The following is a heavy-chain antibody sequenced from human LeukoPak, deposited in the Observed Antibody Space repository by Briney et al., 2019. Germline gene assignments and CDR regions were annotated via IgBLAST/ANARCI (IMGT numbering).Heavy chain of an antibody. CDR1: GGSISSYY. D-gene: IGHD4-23*01. CDR2: IYYSGST. J-gene: IGHJ4*02. CDR3: ARRTTVVTPFALDY. Sequence: SETLSLTCTVSGGSISSYYWSWIRQPPGKGLEWIGYIYYSGSTNYNPSLKSRVTISVDTSKNQFSLKLSSVTAADTAVYYCARRTTVVTPFALDYWGQGTLVTVSS. V-gene: IGHV4-59*08.